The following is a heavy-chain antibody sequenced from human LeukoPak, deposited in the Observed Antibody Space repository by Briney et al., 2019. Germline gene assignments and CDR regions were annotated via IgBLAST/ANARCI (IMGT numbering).Heavy chain of an antibody. J-gene: IGHJ3*02. CDR2: IYYGGST. V-gene: IGHV4-59*01. CDR3: ARVIRGVRYDAFDI. CDR1: GGSISSYY. D-gene: IGHD3-10*01. Sequence: PSETLSLTCTVSGGSISSYYWSWIRQPPGKGLEWIGYIYYGGSTNYNPSLKSRVTISVDTSKHQFSLKLSSVTAADTAVYYCARVIRGVRYDAFDIWGQGTMVTVSS.